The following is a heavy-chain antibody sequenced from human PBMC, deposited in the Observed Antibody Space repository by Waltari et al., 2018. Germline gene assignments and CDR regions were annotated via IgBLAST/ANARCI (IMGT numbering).Heavy chain of an antibody. Sequence: QVQLQQWGAGLLKPSETLSLTCAVYGGSFSGYYWSWLRQPPGKGLEWIGEINHSGSTNYNPSLKSRVTISVDTSKNQFSLKLSSVTAADTAVYYCARMRYYDSSDSFDYWGQGTLVTVSS. J-gene: IGHJ4*02. CDR3: ARMRYYDSSDSFDY. V-gene: IGHV4-34*01. D-gene: IGHD3-22*01. CDR1: GGSFSGYY. CDR2: INHSGST.